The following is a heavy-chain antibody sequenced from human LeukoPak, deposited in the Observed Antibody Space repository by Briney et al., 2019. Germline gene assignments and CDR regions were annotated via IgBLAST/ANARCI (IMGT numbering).Heavy chain of an antibody. CDR1: GFTFSSYA. D-gene: IGHD5-18*01. J-gene: IGHJ4*02. CDR2: ISGSGGST. CDR3: AKYIGSYGYLFQDY. V-gene: IGHV3-23*01. Sequence: PGGSLRLSCAASGFTFSSYAMSWVRQAPGKGLEWVSAISGSGGSTYYTDSVKGRFTISRDNSKNTLYLQMNSLRAEDTAVYYCAKYIGSYGYLFQDYWGQGTLVTVSS.